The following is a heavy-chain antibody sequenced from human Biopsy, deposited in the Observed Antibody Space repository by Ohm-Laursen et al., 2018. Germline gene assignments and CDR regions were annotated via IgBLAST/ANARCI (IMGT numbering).Heavy chain of an antibody. V-gene: IGHV1-69*13. CDR3: ARRRGADFDY. CDR1: GGSFNSLD. D-gene: IGHD3-16*01. Sequence: SVKVSCKASGGSFNSLDLSWVRQAPGQGLEWLGGIIPFSSTINYAQAFRGRVAITADESTSTVYLDLSSLRSEDTATYYCARRRGADFDYWGQGTLVTVSS. J-gene: IGHJ4*02. CDR2: IIPFSSTI.